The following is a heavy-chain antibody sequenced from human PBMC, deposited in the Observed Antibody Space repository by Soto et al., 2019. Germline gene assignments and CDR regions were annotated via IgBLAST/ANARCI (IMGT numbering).Heavy chain of an antibody. Sequence: QVQLVQSGAEVKKPGSSVKVSCKASGGTFSSYAISWVRQAPGQGLEWMGGIIPIFGTANYAQKFQGRVTITADESTSTAYMELSSLRSEDTAVYSCARGGSSSSPYYYYGMDVWGQGTTVTVSS. J-gene: IGHJ6*02. CDR3: ARGGSSSSPYYYYGMDV. CDR2: IIPIFGTA. V-gene: IGHV1-69*12. CDR1: GGTFSSYA. D-gene: IGHD6-6*01.